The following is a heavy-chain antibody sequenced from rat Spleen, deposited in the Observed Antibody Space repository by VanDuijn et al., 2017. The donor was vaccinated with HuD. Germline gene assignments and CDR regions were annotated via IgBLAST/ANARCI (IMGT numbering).Heavy chain of an antibody. CDR2: ISPSGGTT. CDR1: GFTFSNYD. J-gene: IGHJ2*01. CDR3: AWSYYGSSY. Sequence: EVQLVESGGGLVQPGRSLKLSCTASGFTFSNYDMAWVRQAPTKGLEWVASISPSGGTTYYRDSVKGRFTVSRDNAKTTLYLQMDSLRAEDTATYYCAWSYYGSSYWGQGVMVTVSS. D-gene: IGHD1-6*01. V-gene: IGHV5-25*01.